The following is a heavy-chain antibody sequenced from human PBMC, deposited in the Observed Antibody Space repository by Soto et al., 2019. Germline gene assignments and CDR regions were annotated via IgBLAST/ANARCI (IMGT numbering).Heavy chain of an antibody. D-gene: IGHD1-20*01. Sequence: ASVKVSCKASGYTFTSYDINWVRQATGQGLEWMGWMNPNSGNTGYAQKFQGRVTMTRNTSISTAYMELSSLRSEDTAVYYCARANLRHPITGTPTDTYYYYYTDVWGKGTTVTVSS. CDR2: MNPNSGNT. CDR1: GYTFTSYD. CDR3: ARANLRHPITGTPTDTYYYYYTDV. J-gene: IGHJ6*03. V-gene: IGHV1-8*01.